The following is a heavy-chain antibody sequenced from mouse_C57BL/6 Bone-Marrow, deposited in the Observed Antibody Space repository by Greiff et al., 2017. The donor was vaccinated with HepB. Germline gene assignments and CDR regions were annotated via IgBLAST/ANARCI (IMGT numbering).Heavy chain of an antibody. D-gene: IGHD1-1*01. CDR1: GYSITSGYY. CDR2: ISYDGSN. V-gene: IGHV3-6*01. Sequence: DVKLQESGPGLVKPSQSLSLTCSVTGYSITSGYYWNWIRQFPGNKLEWMGYISYDGSNNYNPSLKNRISITRDTSKNQFFLKLNSVTTEDTATYYCARWGFYYGLHWYFDVWGTGSTVTVSS. J-gene: IGHJ1*03. CDR3: ARWGFYYGLHWYFDV.